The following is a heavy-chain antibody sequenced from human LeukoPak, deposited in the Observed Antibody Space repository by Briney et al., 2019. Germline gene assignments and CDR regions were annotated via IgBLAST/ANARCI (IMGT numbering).Heavy chain of an antibody. CDR2: IYYSGST. CDR1: GVSISSYY. CDR3: ARDGRVGAAGSYYYYGMDV. J-gene: IGHJ6*02. D-gene: IGHD6-13*01. Sequence: SETLSLTCTVSGVSISSYYWGWIRQPPGKGLEWIGYIYYSGSTNYNPSLKSRVTISVDTSKNQFSLKLSSVTAADTAVYYCARDGRVGAAGSYYYYGMDVWGQGTTVTVSS. V-gene: IGHV4-59*01.